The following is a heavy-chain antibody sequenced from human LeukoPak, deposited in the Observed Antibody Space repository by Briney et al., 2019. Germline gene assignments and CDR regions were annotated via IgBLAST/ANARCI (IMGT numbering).Heavy chain of an antibody. D-gene: IGHD6-13*01. CDR2: IYHSGST. J-gene: IGHJ5*02. CDR3: AGGGSSSWYRRGEYSS. Sequence: SETLSLTCTVSGYSISSGYYWGWIRQPPGKGLEGIGSIYHSGSTYYNPSLKSRVTISVDTSKNQFSLKLSSVTAADTAVYYCAGGGSSSWYRRGEYSSWGQGTLVTVSS. V-gene: IGHV4-38-2*02. CDR1: GYSISSGYY.